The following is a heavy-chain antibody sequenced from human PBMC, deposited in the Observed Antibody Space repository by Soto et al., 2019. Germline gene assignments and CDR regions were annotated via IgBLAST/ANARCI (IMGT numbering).Heavy chain of an antibody. D-gene: IGHD3-3*01. CDR1: GFTFSIYA. CDR2: ISGSGDNT. Sequence: EVQLLESGGGFVQPGGSLRLSCAASGFTFSIYAMSWVRQAPGKGLQWVSAISGSGDNTYYADSVKGRFTISRDNSKNTLYLQMNNLRADDTAVYYCADGGEWSFNFVYWGQGTLVTVSS. J-gene: IGHJ4*02. CDR3: ADGGEWSFNFVY. V-gene: IGHV3-23*01.